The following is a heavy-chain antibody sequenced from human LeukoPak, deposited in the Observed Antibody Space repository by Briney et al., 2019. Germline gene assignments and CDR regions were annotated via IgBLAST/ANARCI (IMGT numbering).Heavy chain of an antibody. CDR3: ARHSRESSSWSPWNFDY. D-gene: IGHD6-13*01. J-gene: IGHJ4*02. CDR1: GYSFTSYW. V-gene: IGHV5-10-1*01. CDR2: IDPSDSYT. Sequence: KAGESLKISCKGSGYSFTSYWISWVRQMPGKGLEWMGTIDPSDSYTNYSPSFQGHVTISADKSISTAYLQWSSLKASDTAMYYCARHSRESSSWSPWNFDYWGQGTLVTVSS.